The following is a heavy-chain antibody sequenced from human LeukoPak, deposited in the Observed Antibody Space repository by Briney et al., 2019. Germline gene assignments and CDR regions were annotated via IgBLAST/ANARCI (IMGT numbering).Heavy chain of an antibody. CDR1: GGSFSGYY. CDR3: ARVVHYYDNSGRPYNWFDP. V-gene: IGHV4-34*09. CDR2: INHSGST. Sequence: SETLSLTCAVYGGSFSGYYWSWIRQPPGKGLEWIGEINHSGSTNYNPSLKSRLTISVDTSKDQFSLKLSSVTAADTAVYYCARVVHYYDNSGRPYNWFDPWGQGTLVTVSS. D-gene: IGHD3-22*01. J-gene: IGHJ5*02.